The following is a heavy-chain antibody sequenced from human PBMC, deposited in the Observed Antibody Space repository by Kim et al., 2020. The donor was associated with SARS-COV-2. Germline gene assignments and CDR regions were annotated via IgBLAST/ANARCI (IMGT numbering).Heavy chain of an antibody. CDR1: GYTFTNYW. CDR2: IYPGDFPT. Sequence: GESLKISCKASGYTFTNYWIGWVRQMPGKGLEWLGIIYPGDFPTIYSPSFPGQVTISADQSISAAYLQWNRLKASDTAISYCARLGGALTYWGQGTLVTVSS. D-gene: IGHD3-16*01. CDR3: ARLGGALTY. V-gene: IGHV5-51*01. J-gene: IGHJ4*02.